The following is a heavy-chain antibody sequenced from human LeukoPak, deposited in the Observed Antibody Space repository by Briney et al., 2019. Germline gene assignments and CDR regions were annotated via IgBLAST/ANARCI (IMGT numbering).Heavy chain of an antibody. Sequence: GGSLRLSCAVSGFTFSSYGMHWVRQAPGKGLEWVAFIRYDGSNKYYADSVKGRFTISRDNSKNTLYLQMNSLRAEDTAVYYCARVARYGDYIGGSDYWGQGALVTVSS. CDR3: ARVARYGDYIGGSDY. J-gene: IGHJ4*02. D-gene: IGHD4-17*01. V-gene: IGHV3-30*02. CDR1: GFTFSSYG. CDR2: IRYDGSNK.